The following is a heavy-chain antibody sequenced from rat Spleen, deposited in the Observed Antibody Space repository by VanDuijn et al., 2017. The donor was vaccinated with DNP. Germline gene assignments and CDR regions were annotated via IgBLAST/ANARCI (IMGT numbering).Heavy chain of an antibody. V-gene: IGHV4-2*01. CDR2: IKQDSSIK. CDR3: ATHGTFVY. Sequence: EVKLVESGGVLVQPGRSLKLSCAASGLNFSDYWMGWVRQAPGKGLEWMGEIKQDSSIKNYNPSLRDRFTISRDNDRNSLYLQMDSLRSEDTATYYCATHGTFVYWGQGTLVTVSS. J-gene: IGHJ3*01. D-gene: IGHD1-7*01. CDR1: GLNFSDYW.